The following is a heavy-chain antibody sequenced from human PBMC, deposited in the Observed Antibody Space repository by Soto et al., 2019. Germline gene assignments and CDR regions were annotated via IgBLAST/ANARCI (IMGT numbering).Heavy chain of an antibody. CDR2: INHSGST. J-gene: IGHJ5*02. V-gene: IGHV4-34*01. CDR1: GGYFGGYY. D-gene: IGHD2-2*01. CDR3: ARRIVVVPAAMLEGWFDP. Sequence: PSETQSLTSAVYGGYFGGYYWSWIRQPPGKGLEWIGEINHSGSTNYNPSLKSRVTISVDTSKNQFSLKLSSVTAADTAVYYCARRIVVVPAAMLEGWFDPWGQGTLVTVSS.